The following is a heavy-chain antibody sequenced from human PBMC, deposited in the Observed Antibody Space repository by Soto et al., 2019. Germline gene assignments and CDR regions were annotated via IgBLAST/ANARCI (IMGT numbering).Heavy chain of an antibody. CDR1: GSSMTTYY. CDR2: MYNTGST. V-gene: IGHV4-59*01. CDR3: ARDLWGYCGTDCYPLDV. D-gene: IGHD2-21*02. J-gene: IGHJ6*02. Sequence: PSETLSLTCSVSGSSMTTYYWHWIRQAPGKGLEWIGYMYNTGSTVYNPSFKSRVTISVDTSKNQFSLKLNSVTAADTAVYYCARDLWGYCGTDCYPLDVWGQGTTVTVSS.